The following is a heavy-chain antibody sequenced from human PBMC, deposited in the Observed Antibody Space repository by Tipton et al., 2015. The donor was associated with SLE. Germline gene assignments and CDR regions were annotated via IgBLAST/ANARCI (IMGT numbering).Heavy chain of an antibody. V-gene: IGHV1-18*01. J-gene: IGHJ4*02. D-gene: IGHD3-22*01. CDR1: GYTFTSYG. CDR3: ARAPGYYDSRGYPY. Sequence: QVQLVQSGAEVKKPGSSVKVSCKASGYTFTSYGISWVRQAPGQGLEWMGWISAYNGNTNYAQKLQGRVTMTTDTSTSTAYMELRSRRSEDTAVYYCARAPGYYDSRGYPYWGQGTLVTVSS. CDR2: ISAYNGNT.